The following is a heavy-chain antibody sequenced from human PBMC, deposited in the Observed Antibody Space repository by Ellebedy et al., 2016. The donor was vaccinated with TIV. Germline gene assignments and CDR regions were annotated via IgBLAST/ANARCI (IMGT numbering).Heavy chain of an antibody. CDR2: ISSSGSTI. Sequence: GESLKISCAASGFTFSDYYMSWIRQAPGKGLEWVSYISSSGSTIYYADSVKGRFTISRDNSKNTLYLQMNSLRAEDTAVYYFARLWSDRVVYDFWSSYYPYYFDYWGQGTLVTVSS. J-gene: IGHJ4*02. V-gene: IGHV3-11*04. CDR3: ARLWSDRVVYDFWSSYYPYYFDY. CDR1: GFTFSDYY. D-gene: IGHD3-3*01.